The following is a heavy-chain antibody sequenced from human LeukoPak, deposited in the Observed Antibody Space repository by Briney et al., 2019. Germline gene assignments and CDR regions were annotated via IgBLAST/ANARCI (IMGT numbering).Heavy chain of an antibody. V-gene: IGHV4-39*01. Sequence: SETLSLTCTVSGGSISTSSYYWGWIRQPPGKGLEWIGSIYYSGSTYYNPSLKSRVTISVDTSKNQFSLKLSSVTAADTAVYYCARGASGRYFDHWGQGTLVTVSS. J-gene: IGHJ4*02. CDR3: ARGASGRYFDH. CDR2: IYYSGST. D-gene: IGHD4/OR15-4a*01. CDR1: GGSISTSSYY.